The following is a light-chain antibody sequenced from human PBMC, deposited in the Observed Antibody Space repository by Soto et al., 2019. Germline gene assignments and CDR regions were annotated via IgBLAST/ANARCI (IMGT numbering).Light chain of an antibody. CDR2: GAS. J-gene: IGKJ3*01. Sequence: EIVLTQSPGTLSLSPGERATLSCRASQSLSSNYLAWYQQRPGQSPRLLVYGASSRATGIPDRCSGSGFGTDFALTISRLEPEDSAVDYCHQYDNAPFTFGPGTRVGIK. V-gene: IGKV3-20*01. CDR1: QSLSSNY. CDR3: HQYDNAPFT.